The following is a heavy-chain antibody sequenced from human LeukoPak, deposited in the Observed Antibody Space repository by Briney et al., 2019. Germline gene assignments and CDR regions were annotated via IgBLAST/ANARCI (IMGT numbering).Heavy chain of an antibody. V-gene: IGHV1-18*01. Sequence: GASVTVSCKASGYTFTSYGISWVRQAPGQGLEWMGWISAYNGNTNYAQKLQGGVTMTTDTSTSTAYMELRSLRSDDRAVYYCARGVASSSWYTYYYYGMDVWGQGTTVTVSS. J-gene: IGHJ6*02. CDR1: GYTFTSYG. CDR3: ARGVASSSWYTYYYYGMDV. D-gene: IGHD6-13*01. CDR2: ISAYNGNT.